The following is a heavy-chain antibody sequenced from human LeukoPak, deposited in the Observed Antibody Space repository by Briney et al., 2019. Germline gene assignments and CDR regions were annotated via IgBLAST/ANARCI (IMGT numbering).Heavy chain of an antibody. D-gene: IGHD2-15*01. CDR3: ARSCGGSCYSRDSSGWFHDALDI. V-gene: IGHV1-69*13. Sequence: SVKVSCKASGGTFSSYAISWVRQAPGRGLEWMGGIIPIFGTANYAQKFQGRVTITADESTSTAYMELSSLRSEDTAVYHCARSCGGSCYSRDSSGWFHDALDIWGQGTMVTVSS. CDR1: GGTFSSYA. J-gene: IGHJ3*02. CDR2: IIPIFGTA.